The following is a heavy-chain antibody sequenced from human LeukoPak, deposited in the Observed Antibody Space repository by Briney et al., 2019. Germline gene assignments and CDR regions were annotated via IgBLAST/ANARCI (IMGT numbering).Heavy chain of an antibody. V-gene: IGHV4-59*01. J-gene: IGHJ2*01. Sequence: SETLSLTCTVSGGSISSYYWSWIRQPPGKGLEWIGYINYSGSTNYNPSLKSRVTMSVDTSKNQFSLKLNSVTAADTAVYYCARDRDSNNWHHWYFDLWGRGTLVTVSS. CDR1: GGSISSYY. CDR3: ARDRDSNNWHHWYFDL. CDR2: INYSGST. D-gene: IGHD6-13*01.